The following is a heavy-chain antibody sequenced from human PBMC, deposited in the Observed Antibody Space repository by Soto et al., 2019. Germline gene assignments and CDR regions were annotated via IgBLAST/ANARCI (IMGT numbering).Heavy chain of an antibody. CDR1: GGSISSGGYY. J-gene: IGHJ5*02. CDR3: ARDGYCSGGSCYSGWFDP. CDR2: IYYSGST. Sequence: QVQLQESGPGLVKPSQTLSLTCTVSGGSISSGGYYWSWIRQHPGKGLEWIGYIYYSGSTYYNPSLKRRVTISVDTSKNQFSMKLSSVTAADTAVYYCARDGYCSGGSCYSGWFDPWGQGTLVTVSS. V-gene: IGHV4-31*03. D-gene: IGHD2-15*01.